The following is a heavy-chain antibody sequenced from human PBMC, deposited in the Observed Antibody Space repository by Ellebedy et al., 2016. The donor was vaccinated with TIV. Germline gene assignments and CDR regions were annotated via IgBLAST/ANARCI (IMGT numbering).Heavy chain of an antibody. D-gene: IGHD6-19*01. CDR3: AIRYSSGWSLDY. Sequence: ASVKVSXKASSYTFTSYYMHWVRQAPGQGLEWMGIINPSGGRTSYAQKFQGRVTMTRDTSTSTVYMELSSLRSEDTAVYYCAIRYSSGWSLDYWGQGTLVTVSS. V-gene: IGHV1-46*01. CDR2: INPSGGRT. CDR1: SYTFTSYY. J-gene: IGHJ4*02.